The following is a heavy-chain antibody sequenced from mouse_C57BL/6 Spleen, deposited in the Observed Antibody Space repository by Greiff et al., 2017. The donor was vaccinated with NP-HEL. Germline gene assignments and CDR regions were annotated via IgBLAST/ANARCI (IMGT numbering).Heavy chain of an antibody. D-gene: IGHD2-5*01. Sequence: QVQLQQPGAELVMPGASVKLSCKASGYTFTSYGISWVKQRTGQGLEWIGEIYPRSGNTYYNEKFKGKATLTADKSSSTAYMELRSLTSEDSAVYFCAREYSNHGWYFDVWGTGTTVTVSS. V-gene: IGHV1-81*01. CDR3: AREYSNHGWYFDV. CDR1: GYTFTSYG. J-gene: IGHJ1*03. CDR2: IYPRSGNT.